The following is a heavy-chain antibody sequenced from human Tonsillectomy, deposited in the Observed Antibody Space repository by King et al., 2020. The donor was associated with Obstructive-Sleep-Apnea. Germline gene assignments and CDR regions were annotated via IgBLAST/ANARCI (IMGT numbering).Heavy chain of an antibody. CDR3: ARSIAASGVLDY. V-gene: IGHV4-59*08. D-gene: IGHD3-16*01. CDR1: GGSLNIYF. CDR2: IYDTGST. J-gene: IGHJ4*02. Sequence: VQLQESGPGLVEPSETLSLTCTVSGGSLNIYFWSWIRQPPGRGLEWIGYIYDTGSTKYNPSLKSRVSMSLDTSKNQVSLKLSDVTATDTAVYDCARSIAASGVLDYWGQGSQVTVTS.